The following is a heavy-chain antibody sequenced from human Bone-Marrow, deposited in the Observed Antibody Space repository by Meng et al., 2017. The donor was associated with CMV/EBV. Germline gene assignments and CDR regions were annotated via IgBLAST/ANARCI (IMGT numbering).Heavy chain of an antibody. J-gene: IGHJ4*02. CDR2: ISAYNGNT. D-gene: IGHD5-24*01. Sequence: ASVKVSCKASGYTFTSYGFSWVRQAPGQGLEWMGWISAYNGNTNYAQKFQGRVSMTRDTSTSTAYMELSSLRSEDTAVYYCAREGVEMATIAQPYFDYWGQGTLVTVSS. CDR3: AREGVEMATIAQPYFDY. V-gene: IGHV1-18*01. CDR1: GYTFTSYG.